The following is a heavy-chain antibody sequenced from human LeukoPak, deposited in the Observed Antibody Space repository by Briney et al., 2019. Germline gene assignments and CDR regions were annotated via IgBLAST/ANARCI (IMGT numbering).Heavy chain of an antibody. J-gene: IGHJ5*02. CDR3: ARDRGMNHGDYSVGTDP. D-gene: IGHD4-17*01. Sequence: ASVKVSCKAFGYTFTSNYMHWVRQAPGQGPEWMGVISPSGGSTTYAQKFQGRVTMTRDMSTSTVYMELSSLRSEDTAVYYCARDRGMNHGDYSVGTDPWGQGTLVTVSS. CDR2: ISPSGGST. V-gene: IGHV1-46*01. CDR1: GYTFTSNY.